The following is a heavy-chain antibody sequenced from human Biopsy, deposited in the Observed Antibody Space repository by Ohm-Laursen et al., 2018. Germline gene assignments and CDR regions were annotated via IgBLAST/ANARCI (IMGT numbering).Heavy chain of an antibody. CDR3: ARHDRSGYWGLDY. D-gene: IGHD3-22*01. J-gene: IGHJ4*02. Sequence: SQTLSLTCCVSGGSLNNHYWSWIRQSPGKGLEWLAYIYSSGRTNYNPSLKSRIIVSVDTSKNQLSLKATSVTATDTAMYYCARHDRSGYWGLDYWGQGALVTVSA. CDR2: IYSSGRT. V-gene: IGHV4-4*08. CDR1: GGSLNNHY.